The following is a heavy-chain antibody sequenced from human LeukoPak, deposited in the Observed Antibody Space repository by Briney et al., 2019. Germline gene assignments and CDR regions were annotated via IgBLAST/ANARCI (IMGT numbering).Heavy chain of an antibody. V-gene: IGHV1-18*01. D-gene: IGHD6-19*01. CDR3: ARGGSGWYFDY. J-gene: IGHJ4*02. Sequence: GASVKVSCKASDYTFYDYGISWVRQAPGQGLEWMGWINPYNGNTNYAQKFQGRVSITTDTSTSTAYMELRSLRSDDTAVYYCARGGSGWYFDYWGQGTLVTVSS. CDR2: INPYNGNT. CDR1: DYTFYDYG.